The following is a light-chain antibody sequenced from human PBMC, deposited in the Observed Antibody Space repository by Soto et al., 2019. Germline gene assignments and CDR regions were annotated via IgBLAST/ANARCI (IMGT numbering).Light chain of an antibody. CDR2: DAS. CDR1: QSVSSY. CDR3: QQRSNWPPT. V-gene: IGKV3-11*01. J-gene: IGKJ1*01. Sequence: EIVLTQSPATLSLSPGERATLSGRASQSVSSYLAWYQQKPGQAPRLLIYDASTRDSGIPARFSGSGSGTDFTLTITSLEPEDFAVYYCQQRSNWPPTFGQGTKVDIK.